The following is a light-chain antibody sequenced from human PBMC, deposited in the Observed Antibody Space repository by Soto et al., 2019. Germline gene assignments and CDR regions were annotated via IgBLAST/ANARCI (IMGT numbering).Light chain of an antibody. CDR3: HQYGSSAPYT. CDR1: QSVTSTY. Sequence: EIVLTQSPGTLSLSPGERATLSCRASQSVTSTYLAWYQQKPGQAPRLLIYGASSRATGIPDRFSGSGSGTDFTHTISRLEPEDFAVYYCHQYGSSAPYTFGQGTKLEIK. J-gene: IGKJ2*01. CDR2: GAS. V-gene: IGKV3-20*01.